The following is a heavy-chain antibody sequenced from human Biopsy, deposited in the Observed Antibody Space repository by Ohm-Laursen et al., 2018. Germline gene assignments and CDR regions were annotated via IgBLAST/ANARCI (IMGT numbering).Heavy chain of an antibody. CDR3: ATPFQYYDSWGGYPPFDH. V-gene: IGHV1-69*17. CDR1: GGTFSNYA. J-gene: IGHJ4*02. D-gene: IGHD3-3*01. CDR2: IIAVSGLV. Sequence: SSVKVSCKASGGTFSNYAISWVRQAPGEGLEWMGGIIAVSGLVNYAPKFQGRVSITADKSATTAYMELSNLKSEDTAVYYCATPFQYYDSWGGYPPFDHWGQGTLVTVSS.